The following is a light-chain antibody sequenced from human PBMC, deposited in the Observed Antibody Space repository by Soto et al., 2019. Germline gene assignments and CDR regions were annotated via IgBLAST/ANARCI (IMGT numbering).Light chain of an antibody. CDR3: QQYNGYSPRA. CDR1: QSISSW. Sequence: DIQMTQSPSTLSASVGDRVTITCRASQSISSWLAWHQQKPGKAPKLLISGASSLEGGVPSRFSGSGSGTEFTLTISSLQPDDFATYYCQQYNGYSPRAFGQGTKVEI. CDR2: GAS. V-gene: IGKV1-5*01. J-gene: IGKJ1*01.